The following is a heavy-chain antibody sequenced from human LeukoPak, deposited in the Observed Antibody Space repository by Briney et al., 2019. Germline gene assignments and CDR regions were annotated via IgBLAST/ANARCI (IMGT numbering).Heavy chain of an antibody. D-gene: IGHD3-3*01. CDR3: ARGSVLRFSHWFDP. J-gene: IGHJ5*02. V-gene: IGHV4-34*01. Sequence: SETLSLTCAVYGGSFSGYSWSWIRQPPGKGLEWIGESNHTGSTNYNPSLKSRVTISVDTSKNQFSLKLSSVTAADTAVYYCARGSVLRFSHWFDPWGQGTLVTVSS. CDR1: GGSFSGYS. CDR2: SNHTGST.